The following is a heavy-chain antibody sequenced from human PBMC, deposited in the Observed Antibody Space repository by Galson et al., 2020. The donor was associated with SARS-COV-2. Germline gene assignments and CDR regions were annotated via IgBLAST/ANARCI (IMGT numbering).Heavy chain of an antibody. CDR2: ISYSGST. CDR1: DATMSSYY. Sequence: SKTLSLTCSVSDATMSSYYWSWIRQPPGKGLEWIGYISYSGSTRYNPSLRSRVTISVDLSKNQLSLKVTSVTAADTAFYYCARDPALLYGDNDYYGMDVWGRGTTVTVSS. CDR3: ARDPALLYGDNDYYGMDV. D-gene: IGHD4-17*01. V-gene: IGHV4-59*01. J-gene: IGHJ6*02.